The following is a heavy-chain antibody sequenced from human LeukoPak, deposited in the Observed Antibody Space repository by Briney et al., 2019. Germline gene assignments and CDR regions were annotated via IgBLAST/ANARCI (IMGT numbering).Heavy chain of an antibody. J-gene: IGHJ6*04. CDR1: GFTISDYY. V-gene: IGHV3-11*06. Sequence: PGGSLRLSCAASGFTISDYYMSWIRQAPGKGLEWVSYISSSSSYTNYADSVKGRFTISRDNAKNSLYLQMNSLRAEDTAVYYCARDRSSGWLGDYYYGMDVWGNGTTVTVSS. CDR2: ISSSSSYT. D-gene: IGHD6-19*01. CDR3: ARDRSSGWLGDYYYGMDV.